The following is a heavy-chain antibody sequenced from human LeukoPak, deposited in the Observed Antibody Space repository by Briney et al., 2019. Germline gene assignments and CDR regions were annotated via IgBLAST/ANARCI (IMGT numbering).Heavy chain of an antibody. CDR2: IYHSGST. V-gene: IGHV4-4*02. CDR3: ARELSRGWFGGSGYFDY. CDR1: GFTFSNAW. D-gene: IGHD6-19*01. J-gene: IGHJ4*02. Sequence: GSLRLSCAASGFTFSNAWMSWVRQAPGKGLEWIGEIYHSGSTNYNPSLKSRVTISVDKSKNQFSLKLSSVTAADTAVYYCARELSRGWFGGSGYFDYWGQGTLVTVSS.